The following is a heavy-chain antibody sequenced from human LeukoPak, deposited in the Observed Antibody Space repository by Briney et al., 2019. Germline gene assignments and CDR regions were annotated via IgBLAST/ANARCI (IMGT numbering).Heavy chain of an antibody. D-gene: IGHD5-24*01. J-gene: IGHJ4*02. CDR1: GFTFSSYW. Sequence: GGSLRLSCAASGFTFSSYWMHWVRQAPGKGLVWVSRITSADSSTSYADSVKGRFTISRDNAKNTLYLQMNSLRAEDTAVYYCARGRANYYFDYWGLGTLVTVSS. V-gene: IGHV3-74*01. CDR2: ITSADSST. CDR3: ARGRANYYFDY.